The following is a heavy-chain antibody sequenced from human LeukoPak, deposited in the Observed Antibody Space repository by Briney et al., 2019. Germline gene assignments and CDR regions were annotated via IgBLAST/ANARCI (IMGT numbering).Heavy chain of an antibody. J-gene: IGHJ4*02. D-gene: IGHD1-26*01. V-gene: IGHV7-4-1*01. CDR3: TTGAI. CDR1: GYTFTSCA. Sequence: GASVKVSCKASGYTFTSCAMNWVRQAPGQGLEWMGWINTNTGNPTYAQAFTGRFVFSLDTSVNSAFLQISSLEAADTAVYFCTTGAIWGQGTLVTVSS. CDR2: INTNTGNP.